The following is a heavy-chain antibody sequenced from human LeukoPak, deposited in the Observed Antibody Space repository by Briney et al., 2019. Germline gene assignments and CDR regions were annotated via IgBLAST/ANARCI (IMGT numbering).Heavy chain of an antibody. J-gene: IGHJ4*02. CDR3: ARGSGTTVTLDY. CDR1: GFTFSTYG. V-gene: IGHV3-33*01. Sequence: PGRSLRLSCAASGFTFSTYGMHWVRQAPGKGLEWVAVIWYDGNNKYCADSVKGRFTISRDNSKNTLYLQMNSLRAEDTAVYFCARGSGTTVTLDYWGQGTLVTVSS. D-gene: IGHD4-17*01. CDR2: IWYDGNNK.